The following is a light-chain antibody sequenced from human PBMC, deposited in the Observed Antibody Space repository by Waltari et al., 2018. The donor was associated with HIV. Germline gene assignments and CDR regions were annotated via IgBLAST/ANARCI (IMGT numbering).Light chain of an antibody. CDR3: ATWDDSLNGYV. CDR1: GSNIGHNP. V-gene: IGLV1-44*01. J-gene: IGLJ1*01. Sequence: QSVLTQPPSASGTPGQRVTISCSGGGSNIGHNPVHCYQHLSGPAPKLLIYHSDRRPSGVPDRFSCSKSGTSDSLAISGLQSEDEADYYCATWDDSLNGYVLGTGTKVTVL. CDR2: HSD.